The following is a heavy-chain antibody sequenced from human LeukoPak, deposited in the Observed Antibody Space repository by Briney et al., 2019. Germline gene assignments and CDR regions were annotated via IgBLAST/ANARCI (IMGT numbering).Heavy chain of an antibody. V-gene: IGHV3-23*01. CDR3: GGAKINTGNTFYYDILTGSLVY. CDR1: GFTFSSYA. Sequence: GGSLRLSCAASGFTFSSYAMSWVRQAPGKGLEWVSAISGSGGSTYYADSVKGRFTISRDNSKNTLYLQMNSLRAEDTAVYCCGGAKINTGNTFYYDILTGSLVYWGQGTLVTVSS. J-gene: IGHJ4*02. D-gene: IGHD3-9*01. CDR2: ISGSGGST.